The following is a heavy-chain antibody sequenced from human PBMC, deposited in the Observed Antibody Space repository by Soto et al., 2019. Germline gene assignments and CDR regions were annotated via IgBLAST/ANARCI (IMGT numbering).Heavy chain of an antibody. CDR1: GFTFSRYA. J-gene: IGHJ6*02. Sequence: EVQLLESGGGLVQPGGSLRLSCAASGFTFSRYAMSWVRQAPGKGLEWVSAISGSGGSTYYADSVKGRFTISRDNSKNTLYLQMNSLRAEDTAVYYCAAMSREYYYYGMDVWGQGTTVTVSS. CDR3: AAMSREYYYYGMDV. D-gene: IGHD1-26*01. V-gene: IGHV3-23*01. CDR2: ISGSGGST.